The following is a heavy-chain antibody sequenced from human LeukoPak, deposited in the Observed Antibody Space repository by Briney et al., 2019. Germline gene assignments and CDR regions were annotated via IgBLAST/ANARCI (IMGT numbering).Heavy chain of an antibody. D-gene: IGHD3-10*01. Sequence: SETLSLTCTVSGGSISSGSYYWSWIRQPAGKGLEWIGRIYTSGSTNYNPSLKSRVTISVDTSKNQFSLKLSSVTAADAAVYYCARALGELLPFDYWGQGTLVTVSS. CDR2: IYTSGST. V-gene: IGHV4-61*02. J-gene: IGHJ4*02. CDR1: GGSISSGSYY. CDR3: ARALGELLPFDY.